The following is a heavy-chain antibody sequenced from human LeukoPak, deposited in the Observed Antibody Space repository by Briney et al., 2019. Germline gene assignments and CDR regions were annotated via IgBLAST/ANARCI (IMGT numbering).Heavy chain of an antibody. CDR1: GFTLKIYP. Sequence: GGSLILSCAASGFTLKIYPMHWVRQAPGKGLEWLSVISHDGSDKNNADSVKGRVIISRDNSKNTVYLQLNSLRPEDTAMYYCAREGVQTTVDAFDIWGLGTMVIVSS. J-gene: IGHJ3*02. D-gene: IGHD4-17*01. CDR2: ISHDGSDK. CDR3: AREGVQTTVDAFDI. V-gene: IGHV3-30*04.